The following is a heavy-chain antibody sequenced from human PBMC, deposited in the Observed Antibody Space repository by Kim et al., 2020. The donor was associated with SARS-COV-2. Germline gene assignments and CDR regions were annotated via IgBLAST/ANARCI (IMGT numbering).Heavy chain of an antibody. Sequence: GGSLRLSCAASGFTFSSYAMSWVRQAPGKGLEWVSAISGSGGSTYYADSVKGRFTISRDNSKNTLYLQMNSLRAGDTAVYYCATGLLRYFDWSDYWGQGTLVTVSS. J-gene: IGHJ4*02. V-gene: IGHV3-23*01. CDR1: GFTFSSYA. CDR2: ISGSGGST. D-gene: IGHD3-9*01. CDR3: ATGLLRYFDWSDY.